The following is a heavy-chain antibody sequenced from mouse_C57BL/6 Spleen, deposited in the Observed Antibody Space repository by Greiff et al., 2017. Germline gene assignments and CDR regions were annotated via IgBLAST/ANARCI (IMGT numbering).Heavy chain of an antibody. CDR3: ARDLVGLGAMDY. CDR1: GFTFSDYY. J-gene: IGHJ4*01. CDR2: INYDGSST. Sequence: EVQVVESEGGLVQPGSSMKLSCTASGFTFSDYYMAWVRQVPEKGLEWVANINYDGSSTYYLDSLKSRFIISRDNAKNILYLQMSSLKSEDTATYYCARDLVGLGAMDYWGQGTSVTVSS. V-gene: IGHV5-16*01. D-gene: IGHD4-1*01.